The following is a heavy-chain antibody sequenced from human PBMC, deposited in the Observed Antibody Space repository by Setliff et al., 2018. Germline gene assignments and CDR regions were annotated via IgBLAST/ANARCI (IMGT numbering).Heavy chain of an antibody. CDR1: GFTFDDYD. V-gene: IGHV3-21*01. CDR2: ISHSNTYI. D-gene: IGHD3-22*01. Sequence: PGGSLRLSCAASGFTFDDYDMNWVRQAPGKGLEWVSSISHSNTYIYYADSVKGRFTISRDNATNSLYLQMNSLRAEDTAVYYCARGNFYYFDRTGRGPNWFDPWGQGTLVTVSS. CDR3: ARGNFYYFDRTGRGPNWFDP. J-gene: IGHJ5*02.